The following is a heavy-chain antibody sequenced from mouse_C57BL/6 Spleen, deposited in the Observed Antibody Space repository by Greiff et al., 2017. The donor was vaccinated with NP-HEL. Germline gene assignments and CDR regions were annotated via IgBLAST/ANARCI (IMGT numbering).Heavy chain of an antibody. J-gene: IGHJ4*01. CDR1: GFTFSSYA. CDR3: ARDREYAMDY. CDR2: ISDGGSYT. V-gene: IGHV5-4*01. Sequence: EVQGVESGGGLVKPGGSLKLSCAASGFTFSSYAMSWVRPTPEKRLEWVATISDGGSYTYSPDNVKGRFTISRDNAKNNLYLQMSHLKSEDTAMYYCARDREYAMDYWGQGTSVTVSS.